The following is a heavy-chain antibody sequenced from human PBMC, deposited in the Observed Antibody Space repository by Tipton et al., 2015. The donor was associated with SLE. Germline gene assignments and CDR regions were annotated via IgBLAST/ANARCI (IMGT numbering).Heavy chain of an antibody. V-gene: IGHV5-51*01. CDR1: GYNFANSW. J-gene: IGHJ4*02. D-gene: IGHD6-25*01. Sequence: QLVQSGAEVKKPGESMKISCKGSGYNFANSWIAWVRQMPGEGLQLMGIIYPGDSDSTYSPSFQGHVTISADQSSSTAYLQWSGLKASDTAIYYCAKKGGGFDHWGQGTLVTVSS. CDR3: AKKGGGFDH. CDR2: IYPGDSDS.